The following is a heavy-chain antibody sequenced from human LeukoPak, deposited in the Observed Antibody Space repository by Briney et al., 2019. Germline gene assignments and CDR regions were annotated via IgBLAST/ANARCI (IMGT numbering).Heavy chain of an antibody. J-gene: IGHJ4*02. Sequence: GASVKVSCKASGYTFTGYYMHWVRQAPGQGLEWMGIINPSGGGTSYAQRFQGRVTMTRDTSTSTVYMELSSLGSEDTAVYYCARRVSGWYYDYWGQGTLVTVSS. CDR2: INPSGGGT. CDR1: GYTFTGYY. V-gene: IGHV1-46*01. CDR3: ARRVSGWYYDY. D-gene: IGHD6-19*01.